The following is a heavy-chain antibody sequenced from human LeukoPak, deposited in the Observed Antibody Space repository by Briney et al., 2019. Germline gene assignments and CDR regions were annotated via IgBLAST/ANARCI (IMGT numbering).Heavy chain of an antibody. CDR3: ARALGFGELYEVYYFDY. CDR1: GFTFSSYE. CDR2: ISTSGSTI. D-gene: IGHD3-10*01. Sequence: GGSLRLSCSASGFTFSSYEMNWVRQAPGKGLEWVSYISTSGSTIYYADSVKGRFTISRDNAKNSLYLQMNSLRAEDTAVYYCARALGFGELYEVYYFDYWGQGTLVTVSS. J-gene: IGHJ4*02. V-gene: IGHV3-48*03.